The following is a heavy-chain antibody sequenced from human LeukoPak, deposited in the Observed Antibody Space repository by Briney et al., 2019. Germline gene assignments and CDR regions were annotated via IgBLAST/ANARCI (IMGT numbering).Heavy chain of an antibody. CDR2: IGTAGDT. CDR3: ARDRGSYFFDY. J-gene: IGHJ4*02. D-gene: IGHD1-26*01. CDR1: GFTFSSYD. Sequence: GGSLRLSCAASGFTFSSYDMHWVRQATGKGLEWVSAIGTAGDTYYPGSVKGRFTISRENAKNSLYLQMNSLRAGDTAVYYCARDRGSYFFDYWGQGTLVTVSS. V-gene: IGHV3-13*01.